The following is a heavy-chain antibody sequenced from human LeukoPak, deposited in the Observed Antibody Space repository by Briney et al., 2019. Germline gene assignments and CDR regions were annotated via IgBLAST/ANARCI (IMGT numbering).Heavy chain of an antibody. D-gene: IGHD3-10*01. V-gene: IGHV4-59*08. CDR2: IYPSGIT. J-gene: IGHJ4*02. CDR1: GGSLSGYY. Sequence: SETLSLTCTVSGGSLSGYYWSWFRQPPGKGLEWIAYIYPSGITDYNPSVKSRVTISVDSSKNQFSLEVTSVTAADTAVYYCARHRGGRFTESYCDYWGQGTLVIVSS. CDR3: ARHRGGRFTESYCDY.